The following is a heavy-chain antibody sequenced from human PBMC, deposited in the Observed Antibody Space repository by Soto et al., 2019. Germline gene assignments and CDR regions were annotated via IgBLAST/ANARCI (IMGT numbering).Heavy chain of an antibody. J-gene: IGHJ6*02. V-gene: IGHV3-30-3*01. D-gene: IGHD6-13*01. Sequence: GGSLGLSCAASGFTFGSYAMHWVRQAPGKGLEWVAVISYDGSNKYYADSVKGRFTISRDNSKNTLYLQMNSLRAEDTAVYYCARALWPYSSRWYGPGMDVWGQGPTVTLSS. CDR1: GFTFGSYA. CDR3: ARALWPYSSRWYGPGMDV. CDR2: ISYDGSNK.